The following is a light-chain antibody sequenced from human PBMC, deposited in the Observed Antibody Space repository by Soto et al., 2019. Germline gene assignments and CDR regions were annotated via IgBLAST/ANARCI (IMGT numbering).Light chain of an antibody. CDR1: QSVSSNH. J-gene: IGKJ5*01. CDR3: QQYNNFPT. CDR2: GAS. V-gene: IGKV3-20*01. Sequence: EIVVTQSPGSLSLSPRERATLSCRASQSVSSNHLAWYQQKPGQAPRLLIYGASRRATGIPDRFSGSGSGTEFTLTISSLQSEDFAVYYCQQYNNFPTFGQGTRLEIK.